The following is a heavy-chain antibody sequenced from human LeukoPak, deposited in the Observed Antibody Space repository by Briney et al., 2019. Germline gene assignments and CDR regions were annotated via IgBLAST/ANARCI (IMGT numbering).Heavy chain of an antibody. CDR3: AREATVTTLFDY. CDR2: IYTSGST. Sequence: SETLSLTCTVSGGSISSYYWSWIRQPAGKGLEWIGRIYTSGSTNYNPSLKSRVTISVDTSKNQFSLKLSSVTAADTAVYYCAREATVTTLFDYRGQGTLVTVSS. CDR1: GGSISSYY. J-gene: IGHJ4*02. V-gene: IGHV4-4*07. D-gene: IGHD4-17*01.